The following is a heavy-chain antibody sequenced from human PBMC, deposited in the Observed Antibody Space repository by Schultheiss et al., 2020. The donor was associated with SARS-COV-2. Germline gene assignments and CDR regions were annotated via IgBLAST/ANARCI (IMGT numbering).Heavy chain of an antibody. V-gene: IGHV4-34*01. CDR1: GGSFSGYF. D-gene: IGHD6-19*01. Sequence: SQTLSLTCAVYGGSFSGYFWTWIRQSPGKGLEWIGEVNHSGNTNYNPSLKSRVTISVDTSKHQFSLRLRSATAADTAVYYCARLPKGWGYFDYWGQGTLVTVSS. J-gene: IGHJ4*02. CDR2: VNHSGNT. CDR3: ARLPKGWGYFDY.